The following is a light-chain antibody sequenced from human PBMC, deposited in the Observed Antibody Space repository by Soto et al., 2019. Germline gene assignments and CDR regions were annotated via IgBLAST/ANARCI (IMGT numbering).Light chain of an antibody. V-gene: IGKV1-5*01. CDR3: LHDYTYPRT. Sequence: DIQMTQSPSSLSASVGDRFTMTCLASQSIISWLAWYQQKPGKAPKLLIYEASSLESGVPSRFSGSGSGTEFTLTISGLQPDDFASYYCLHDYTYPRTFGQGTKVDI. CDR2: EAS. CDR1: QSIISW. J-gene: IGKJ1*01.